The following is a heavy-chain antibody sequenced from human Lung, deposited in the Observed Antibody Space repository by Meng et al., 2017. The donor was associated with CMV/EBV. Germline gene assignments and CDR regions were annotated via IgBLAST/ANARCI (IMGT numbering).Heavy chain of an antibody. CDR1: GFIFDNYA. D-gene: IGHD3-9*01. J-gene: IGHJ3*01. CDR2: VSYDGSDK. CDR3: ATSLVKALGALDL. Sequence: SCVASGFIFDNYALHWVRQAPGKGLQWVAVVSYDGSDKYVADSVKGRYTVSRDNSKNTLSLQMNRLRVDDTAVYYCATSLVKALGALDLWGQGTMVTVSS. V-gene: IGHV3-30*01.